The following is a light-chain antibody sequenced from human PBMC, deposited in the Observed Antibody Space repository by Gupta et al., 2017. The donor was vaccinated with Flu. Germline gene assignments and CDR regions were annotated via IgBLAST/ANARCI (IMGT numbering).Light chain of an antibody. V-gene: IGLV2-14*01. CDR2: EDT. CDR3: SSYTNNNTIVV. Sequence: QSALTHPASVSGSPGQSITISCTGTTSDLGGYNYVSWYQQHPGTAPKLMMFEDTNRTSAVSNRYSGSKSGNATTVTITGIQAEDEADYYCSSYTNNNTIVVFGGGTKLTVL. CDR1: TSDLGGYNY. J-gene: IGLJ2*01.